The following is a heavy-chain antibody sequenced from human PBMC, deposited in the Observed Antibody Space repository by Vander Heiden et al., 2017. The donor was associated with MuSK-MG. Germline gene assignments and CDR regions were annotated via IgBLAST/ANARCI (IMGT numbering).Heavy chain of an antibody. CDR3: TTGYSGYDWGFDY. D-gene: IGHD5-12*01. CDR1: GFTFSNAW. CDR2: IKSKTDGGTT. Sequence: EVQLVESGGGLVKPGGSLRLSCAASGFTFSNAWMSWVRKAPGKGLEWVGRIKSKTDGGTTDYAAPVKGRFTISRDDSKNTLYLQMNSLKTEDTAVYYCTTGYSGYDWGFDYWGQGTLVTVSS. V-gene: IGHV3-15*01. J-gene: IGHJ4*02.